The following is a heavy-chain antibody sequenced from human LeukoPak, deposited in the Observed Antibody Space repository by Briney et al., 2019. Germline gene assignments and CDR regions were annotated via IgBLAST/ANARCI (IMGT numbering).Heavy chain of an antibody. CDR1: GNTLRELP. D-gene: IGHD3-3*01. J-gene: IGHJ4*02. Sequence: GASVKVSCKLSGNTLRELPIQWVRQAGGKGLEWMAGFVPENAEIVYAQKFQGRVTMTEDTSTNTAYMELTSLTSDDTALYYCATRGSDFWSGFDFWGQGTQVTVSS. V-gene: IGHV1-24*01. CDR3: ATRGSDFWSGFDF. CDR2: FVPENAEI.